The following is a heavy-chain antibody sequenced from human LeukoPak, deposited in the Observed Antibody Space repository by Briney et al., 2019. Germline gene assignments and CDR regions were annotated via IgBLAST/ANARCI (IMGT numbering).Heavy chain of an antibody. CDR1: ALTSTTHT. Sequence: GRSLTLSCPASALTSTTHTMNCDRQPEGEWLEWVSSIRSCRRHIYYTDSVKGRLSISTDHSNNSLYLQMSSLRAEDTAVYYCARDMLRVAFLEWLSSGFDCWGQGTLATVSS. D-gene: IGHD3-3*02. CDR2: IRSCRRHI. CDR3: ARDMLRVAFLEWLSSGFDC. V-gene: IGHV3-21*01. J-gene: IGHJ4*02.